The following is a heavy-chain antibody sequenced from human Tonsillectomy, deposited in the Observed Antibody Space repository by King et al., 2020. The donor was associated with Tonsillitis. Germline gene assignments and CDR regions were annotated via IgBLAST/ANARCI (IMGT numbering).Heavy chain of an antibody. D-gene: IGHD2-2*01. CDR1: GFTFSSYG. Sequence: VQLVESGGGVVQPGRSLRLSRAASGFTFSSYGMHWVRQAPGEGLEWVAVISYDGSNKYYADSVKGRFTISRDNSKNTLYLQMNSLRAEDTAVYYCARNGGGIVVVPAGYYFDYWGQGTLVTVSS. J-gene: IGHJ4*02. CDR3: ARNGGGIVVVPAGYYFDY. CDR2: ISYDGSNK. V-gene: IGHV3-30*03.